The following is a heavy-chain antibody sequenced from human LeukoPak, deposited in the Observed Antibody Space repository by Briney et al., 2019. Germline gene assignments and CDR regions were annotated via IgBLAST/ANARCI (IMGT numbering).Heavy chain of an antibody. D-gene: IGHD5-24*01. CDR3: ARAGDGYNVDH. J-gene: IGHJ4*02. V-gene: IGHV4-59*01. Sequence: SETLSLTCTASGGSISSYYWSWIRQPPGKGLEWIGYIYYSGSTNYNPSLKSRVTISVDTSKSQFSLKLSSVTAADMAVYYCARAGDGYNVDHWGQGTLVTVSS. CDR2: IYYSGST. CDR1: GGSISSYY.